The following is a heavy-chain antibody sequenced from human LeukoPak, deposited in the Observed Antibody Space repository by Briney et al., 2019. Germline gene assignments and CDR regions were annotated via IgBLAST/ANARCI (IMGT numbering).Heavy chain of an antibody. Sequence: ASVKVSCKASGYTFTGYYIHWVRQAPGQGLEWMGWINPNSGGTNYAQKFQGRVTMTSDTSISTAYMELSRLRSDDTAVYYCARVDYYDSSAWGQGTLVTVSS. CDR2: INPNSGGT. J-gene: IGHJ4*02. V-gene: IGHV1-2*02. CDR1: GYTFTGYY. CDR3: ARVDYYDSSA. D-gene: IGHD3-22*01.